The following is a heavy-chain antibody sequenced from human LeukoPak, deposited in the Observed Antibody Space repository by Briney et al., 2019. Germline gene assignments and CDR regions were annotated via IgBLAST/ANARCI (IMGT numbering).Heavy chain of an antibody. Sequence: SESLSLTCTVSGCSISSSSYYWGWIRQPPGKGLEWIGSIYCSGSTYYNASLKSRVTMSVETSKNQFSLKLSSVTAADTAVYYCARRSIGTLDYWGQGTLVTVSS. J-gene: IGHJ4*02. CDR1: GCSISSSSYY. CDR3: ARRSIGTLDY. V-gene: IGHV4-39*01. D-gene: IGHD1-1*01. CDR2: IYCSGST.